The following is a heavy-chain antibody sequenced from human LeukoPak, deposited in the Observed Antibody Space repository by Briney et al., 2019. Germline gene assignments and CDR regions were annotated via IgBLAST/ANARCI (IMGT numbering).Heavy chain of an antibody. D-gene: IGHD5-18*01. Sequence: SGPTLVKPTQTLTLTCTFSGFSLSTSGMCVSWIRQPPGKALEWLARIDWDDDKYYSTSLKTRLTISKYTSKNPVVLTMTNIDPVDTATYYCARGGYSYGYFSDAFDIWGQGTMVTVSS. CDR1: GFSLSTSGMC. CDR2: IDWDDDK. V-gene: IGHV2-70*11. CDR3: ARGGYSYGYFSDAFDI. J-gene: IGHJ3*02.